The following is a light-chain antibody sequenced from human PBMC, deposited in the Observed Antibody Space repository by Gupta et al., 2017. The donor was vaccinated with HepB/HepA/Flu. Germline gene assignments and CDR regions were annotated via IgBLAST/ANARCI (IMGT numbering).Light chain of an antibody. Sequence: DIVLTQTPLSLSVTPGQPAPISCKSSQSRLQSGGNTYLYWYLQKAGQPPQLLIDEAYNRGSGVPERFSGRGSGTDFTLKISRVDAEDVGIYYCRQWVPVPLTFGGGTMVEIE. CDR2: EAY. V-gene: IGKV2D-29*01. CDR1: QSRLQSGGNTY. CDR3: RQWVPVPLT. J-gene: IGKJ4*01.